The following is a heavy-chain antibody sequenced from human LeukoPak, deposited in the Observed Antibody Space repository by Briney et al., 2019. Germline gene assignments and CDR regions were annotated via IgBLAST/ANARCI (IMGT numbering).Heavy chain of an antibody. J-gene: IGHJ4*02. Sequence: PGRSLRLSCAASGFTFSSYGMHWVRQAPGKGLEWVAVIWYDGSNKYYADSVKGRFTISRDNSKNTLYLQMNSLRAEDTAVYYCARDCYYGSGRGFDYWGQGTLVTVSS. CDR1: GFTFSSYG. D-gene: IGHD3-10*01. CDR3: ARDCYYGSGRGFDY. V-gene: IGHV3-33*01. CDR2: IWYDGSNK.